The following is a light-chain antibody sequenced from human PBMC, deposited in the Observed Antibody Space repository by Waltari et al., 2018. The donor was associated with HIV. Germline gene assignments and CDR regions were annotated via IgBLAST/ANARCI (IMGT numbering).Light chain of an antibody. Sequence: QSALTPPASVSGSPGQSITISCTGTSSDVGGYNYVSWYQQHPDKAPKLVIFEVNKRPSGVSNRFSGSKSGNTASLTISGLQAEDEADYYCSSYTSSRTLVFGGGTKLTVL. J-gene: IGLJ3*02. CDR2: EVN. CDR3: SSYTSSRTLV. V-gene: IGLV2-14*01. CDR1: SSDVGGYNY.